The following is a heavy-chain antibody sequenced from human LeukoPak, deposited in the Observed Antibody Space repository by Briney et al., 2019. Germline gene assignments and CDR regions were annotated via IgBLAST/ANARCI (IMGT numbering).Heavy chain of an antibody. J-gene: IGHJ6*02. CDR2: MNPNSGIT. D-gene: IGHD5-18*01. CDR1: GNTFTSYD. Sequence: GATETVSCKASGNTFTSYDINWVRQDTGQGLEWMGWMNPNSGITGYAQKFQGRVTMNRNTSINTAYMELSSLRSEDTAVYYCARPRQLWSYGMAVWGQGTTVTVSS. CDR3: ARPRQLWSYGMAV. V-gene: IGHV1-8*01.